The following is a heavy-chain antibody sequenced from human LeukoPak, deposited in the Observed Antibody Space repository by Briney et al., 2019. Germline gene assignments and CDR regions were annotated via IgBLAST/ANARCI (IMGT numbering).Heavy chain of an antibody. V-gene: IGHV2-5*02. CDR3: ARQQLANNFDY. Sequence: SGPTLAKPTQTLTLTCTLSGVSLRTSGVGVGWIRQPPGKAPEWLALIYWDDDKRYSPSLNSRLTITRDTSKNQVVLTMTNMVPVDTATYYCARQQLANNFDYWGQGTLVTVSS. J-gene: IGHJ4*02. D-gene: IGHD6-13*01. CDR2: IYWDDDK. CDR1: GVSLRTSGVG.